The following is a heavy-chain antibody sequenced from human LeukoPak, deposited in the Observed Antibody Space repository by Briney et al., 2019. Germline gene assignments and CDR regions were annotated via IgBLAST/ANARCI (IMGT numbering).Heavy chain of an antibody. V-gene: IGHV3-66*01. CDR1: GFTVGSNY. J-gene: IGHJ4*02. Sequence: GGSLRLSCAASGFTVGSNYMSWVRQAPGKGLEWVSVIYSGGSTYYADSVKGRFTISRDNSKNTLYLQMNSLRAEDTAVYYCARDLSYYDSSGYFAYWGQGTLVTVSS. CDR3: ARDLSYYDSSGYFAY. D-gene: IGHD3-22*01. CDR2: IYSGGST.